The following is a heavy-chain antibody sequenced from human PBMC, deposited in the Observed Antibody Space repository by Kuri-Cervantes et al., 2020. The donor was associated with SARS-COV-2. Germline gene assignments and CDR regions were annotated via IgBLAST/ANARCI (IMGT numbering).Heavy chain of an antibody. V-gene: IGHV1-18*01. CDR1: GYTFTSYG. CDR2: ISAYNGNT. Sequence: ASVKVSCKASGYTFTSYGISWVRQAPGQGLEWMGWISAYNGNTNYAQKFQGRVTMTTDTSTSTAYMELRSLRSDDTAVYYCARASRYDFWSGTPPDNWFDPWGQGTLVTVSS. J-gene: IGHJ5*02. CDR3: ARASRYDFWSGTPPDNWFDP. D-gene: IGHD3-3*01.